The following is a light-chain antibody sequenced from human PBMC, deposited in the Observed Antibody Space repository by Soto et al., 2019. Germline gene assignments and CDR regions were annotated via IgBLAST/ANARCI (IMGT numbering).Light chain of an antibody. CDR3: CSCASTTTL. Sequence: QSALTQPASVSGSPGQSITISCTGTSSDVGSYNLVSWYQQHPGKAPTLMIYEVSKRPSGVSNRFSGSKSGNTASLTISGLQAEDEADYYCCSCASTTTLFGGGTKLTVL. CDR2: EVS. V-gene: IGLV2-23*02. J-gene: IGLJ2*01. CDR1: SSDVGSYNL.